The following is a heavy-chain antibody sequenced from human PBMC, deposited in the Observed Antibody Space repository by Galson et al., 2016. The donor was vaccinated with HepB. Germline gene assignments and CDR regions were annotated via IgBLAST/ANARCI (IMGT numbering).Heavy chain of an antibody. V-gene: IGHV3-23*01. Sequence: SLRLSCAASGFTFNNYAMNWVRQAPGKGLEWVSGFSGGSGITFYADSVKGRFTIPRDNSKNTLYLQMNSLTAEDTALYYCAKGGPPSRVFLAGMDVWGQGTTVTVSS. D-gene: IGHD2-8*01. CDR2: FSGGSGIT. J-gene: IGHJ6*02. CDR3: AKGGPPSRVFLAGMDV. CDR1: GFTFNNYA.